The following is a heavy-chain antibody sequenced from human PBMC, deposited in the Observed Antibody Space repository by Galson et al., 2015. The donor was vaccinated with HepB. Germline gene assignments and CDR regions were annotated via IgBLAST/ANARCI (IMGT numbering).Heavy chain of an antibody. CDR2: VHHSGAA. Sequence: TLSLTCSVSGASMNTDYWTWIRQSPGQRPEWVGYVHHSGAANYNPSLKSRVTMSIDTSKNHFSLNLRSVTAADTAMYFCTRVFGQKCGGTTCFLGAFDIWGPGTRVIVSS. V-gene: IGHV4-59*12. J-gene: IGHJ3*02. CDR3: TRVFGQKCGGTTCFLGAFDI. D-gene: IGHD3/OR15-3a*01. CDR1: GASMNTDY.